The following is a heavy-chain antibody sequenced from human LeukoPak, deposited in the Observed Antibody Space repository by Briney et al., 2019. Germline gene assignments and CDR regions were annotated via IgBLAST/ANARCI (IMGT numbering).Heavy chain of an antibody. CDR1: GFTFSSYV. V-gene: IGHV3-23*01. Sequence: GGSLRLSCAASGFTFSSYVMSWVRQAPGKGLEWVSLISGNDGSTYYADSVKGRFTISRDNSKNSLDLQMTSLRAEDTAVYYCARALHDSSGYYFDYWGQGTLVTVSS. J-gene: IGHJ4*02. CDR3: ARALHDSSGYYFDY. D-gene: IGHD3-22*01. CDR2: ISGNDGST.